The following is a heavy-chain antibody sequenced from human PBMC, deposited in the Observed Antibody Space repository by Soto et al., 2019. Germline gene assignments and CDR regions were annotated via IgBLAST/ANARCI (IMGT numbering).Heavy chain of an antibody. CDR2: ISYDGSNK. V-gene: IGHV3-30*18. CDR1: GFTFSSYA. Sequence: QVQLVESGGGVVQPAMSLRLSCAASGFTFSSYAMNWVRQAPGQGLEWVAVISYDGSNKHYADSVKGRFTISRDNSKNTLYLQMNSLRAEETAVYYCAKDLFGWVLHGMDVWGQGTTVTVSS. J-gene: IGHJ6*02. D-gene: IGHD1-26*01. CDR3: AKDLFGWVLHGMDV.